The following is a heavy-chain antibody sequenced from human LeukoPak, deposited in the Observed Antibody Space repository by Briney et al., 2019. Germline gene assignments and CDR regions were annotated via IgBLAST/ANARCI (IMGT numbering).Heavy chain of an antibody. V-gene: IGHV1-18*01. Sequence: ASVKVSCKASGYTFTNYGISWVRHAPGQRLEWMGWISTYNDNTNYAQKVQGRVTMTTDTSTSTAYMELRSLRSDDTAVYYCARRSSGWYYYFDYWGQGTLVTVSS. J-gene: IGHJ4*02. D-gene: IGHD6-19*01. CDR2: ISTYNDNT. CDR3: ARRSSGWYYYFDY. CDR1: GYTFTNYG.